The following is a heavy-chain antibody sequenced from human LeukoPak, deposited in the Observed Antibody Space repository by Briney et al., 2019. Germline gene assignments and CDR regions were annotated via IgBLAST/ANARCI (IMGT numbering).Heavy chain of an antibody. CDR3: ATYDSSVGGFDP. J-gene: IGHJ5*02. CDR2: INPESGDP. Sequence: ASVKVSCKAAGYIFSGYHIHWLRQTPGQGLEWMGWINPESGDPHYAQRFQGRVTMTRDTSISTAYMELSSLRSEDTAVYYCATYDSSVGGFDPWGHGTLVIVSS. D-gene: IGHD3-22*01. V-gene: IGHV1-2*02. CDR1: GYIFSGYH.